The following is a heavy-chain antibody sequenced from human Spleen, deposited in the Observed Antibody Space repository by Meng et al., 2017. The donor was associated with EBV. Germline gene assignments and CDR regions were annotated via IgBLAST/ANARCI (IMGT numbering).Heavy chain of an antibody. CDR2: IYWDDDK. V-gene: IGHV2-5*02. J-gene: IGHJ4*02. CDR3: AHLLTGYFAADY. Sequence: QITLKESGPTLVKPXXXXTXTCTFSGFSLSGGGVGVGWSRQPPGKALEWLALIYWDDDKRYSPSLKNRLTVTKDTSKNQVVLTMTNMDPVDTATYYCAHLLTGYFAADYWGQGTLVTVSS. D-gene: IGHD3-9*01. CDR1: GFSLSGGGVG.